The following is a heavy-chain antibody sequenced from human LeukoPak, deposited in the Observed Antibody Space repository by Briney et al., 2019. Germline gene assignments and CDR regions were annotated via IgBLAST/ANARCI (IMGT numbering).Heavy chain of an antibody. Sequence: SGGSLRLSCAASGFTFSSYAMHWVRQAPGKGLEWVSTISSSSSYYADSVKGRFTISRDNAKNSLYLQMNSLRAEDTAVYYCTRDGRITGYDDAFDIWGQGTMVTVSS. CDR1: GFTFSSYA. J-gene: IGHJ3*02. CDR2: ISSSSSY. D-gene: IGHD1-20*01. CDR3: TRDGRITGYDDAFDI. V-gene: IGHV3-21*01.